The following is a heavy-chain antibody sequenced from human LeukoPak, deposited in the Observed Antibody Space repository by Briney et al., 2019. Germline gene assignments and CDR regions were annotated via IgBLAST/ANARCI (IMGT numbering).Heavy chain of an antibody. J-gene: IGHJ2*01. Sequence: SETLSLTCAVYGGSFSGYYWSWIRQTPGKGLEWIGEINHGGSTNYNPSLKSRVTVSVDTSKNQFSLKLSSVTAADTAVYYCARSIEVAGYWYLDLWGRGTLVTVSS. D-gene: IGHD6-19*01. V-gene: IGHV4-34*01. CDR3: ARSIEVAGYWYLDL. CDR1: GGSFSGYY. CDR2: INHGGST.